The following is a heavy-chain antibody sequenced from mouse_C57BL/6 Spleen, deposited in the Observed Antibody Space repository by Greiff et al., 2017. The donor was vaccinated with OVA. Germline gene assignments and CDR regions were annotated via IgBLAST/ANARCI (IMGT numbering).Heavy chain of an antibody. D-gene: IGHD1-1*01. CDR3: ASGYYGSFAY. V-gene: IGHV1-52*01. Sequence: VQLQQPGAELVRPGYSVKLSCKASGYTFTSYWMHWVNQRPIQGLEWIVNIDPSDSATHYNQKFKDQATLTVDKSSRTVYMQLSSLTSEDAAVYYGASGYYGSFAYWGQGTTLTVSA. CDR1: GYTFTSYW. J-gene: IGHJ2*01. CDR2: IDPSDSAT.